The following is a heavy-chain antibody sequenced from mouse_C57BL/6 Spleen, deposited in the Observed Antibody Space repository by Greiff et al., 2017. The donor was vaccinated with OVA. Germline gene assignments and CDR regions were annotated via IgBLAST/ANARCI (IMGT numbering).Heavy chain of an antibody. CDR2: LDPSDSYT. CDR1: GYTFPGYW. CDR3: AREGPDFDY. V-gene: IGHV1-69*01. Sequence: QVQLQQPGAELVMPGASVKLSCKASGYTFPGYWMHWVKQRPGQGLEWIGELDPSDSYTNYNQKFKGKSTLTVDKSSSTAYMQLSSLTSEDSAVYYCAREGPDFDYWGQGTTLTVSS. D-gene: IGHD3-3*01. J-gene: IGHJ2*01.